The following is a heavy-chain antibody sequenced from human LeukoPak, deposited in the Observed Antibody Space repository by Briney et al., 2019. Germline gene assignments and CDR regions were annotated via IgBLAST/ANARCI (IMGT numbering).Heavy chain of an antibody. Sequence: SVKVSRKASGGTFNNYANSWVRQAPGQGLEWMGRIIPIFGTAKYAQKFQGRVTITADESTSTAYMELSSLRSDDTAVYYCASHTQRRNDLFVGDYWGQGTLVTVSS. J-gene: IGHJ4*02. CDR1: GGTFNNYA. V-gene: IGHV1-69*15. D-gene: IGHD2-8*01. CDR2: IIPIFGTA. CDR3: ASHTQRRNDLFVGDY.